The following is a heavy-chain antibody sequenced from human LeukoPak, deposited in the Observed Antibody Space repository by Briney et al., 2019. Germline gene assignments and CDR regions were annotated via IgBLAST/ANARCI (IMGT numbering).Heavy chain of an antibody. CDR3: AREGSGLGYFDY. D-gene: IGHD3-3*01. V-gene: IGHV3-69-1*02. Sequence: GGSLRLSCAASGFKFSHYTMHWVRQAPGKGLEWVSSIISASTYYADSLEGRFTISRDNARDSVFLHMNSLRADDTAVYYCAREGSGLGYFDYWGQGTLVTVAS. CDR2: IISAST. CDR1: GFKFSHYT. J-gene: IGHJ4*02.